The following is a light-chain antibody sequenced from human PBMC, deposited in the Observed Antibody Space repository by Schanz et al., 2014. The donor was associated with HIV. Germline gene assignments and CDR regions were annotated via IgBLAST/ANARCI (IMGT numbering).Light chain of an antibody. Sequence: EVVLTQSPGTLSLSPGEAATLSCRASQSVSSNLAWYQQKPGQAPRLLIYGASTRATGIPARFSGSGSGTDFSLTISSLEPEDVAVYYCQQRYSGWTFGQGTKVEIK. J-gene: IGKJ1*01. CDR3: QQRYSGWT. CDR1: QSVSSN. V-gene: IGKV3-11*01. CDR2: GAS.